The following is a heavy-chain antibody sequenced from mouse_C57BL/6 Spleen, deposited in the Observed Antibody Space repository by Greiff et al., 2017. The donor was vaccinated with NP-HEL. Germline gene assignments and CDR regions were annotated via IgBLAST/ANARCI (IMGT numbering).Heavy chain of an antibody. CDR1: GFTFSDYY. D-gene: IGHD2-2*01. Sequence: EVKLVESEGGLVQPGSSMKLSCTASGFTFSDYYMAWVRQVPEKGLEWVANINYDGSSTYYLDSLKSRFIISRDNAKNILYLQMSSLKSEDTATYYCARATMVTTGAMDYWGQGTSVTVSS. CDR3: ARATMVTTGAMDY. CDR2: INYDGSST. J-gene: IGHJ4*01. V-gene: IGHV5-16*01.